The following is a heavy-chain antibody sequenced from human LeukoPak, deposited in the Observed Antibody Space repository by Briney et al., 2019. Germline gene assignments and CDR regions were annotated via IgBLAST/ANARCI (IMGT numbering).Heavy chain of an antibody. Sequence: GGSLRLSCAASGFTFSNYGMSWVRQAPGKGLEWVSGITSSGDSTYYADSVKGRFTISRDKSKNTLYLQMNSLRAEDTAVYYCAKDFAPMYYYDSSGYSNWGQGTLVTVSS. CDR2: ITSSGDST. D-gene: IGHD3-22*01. J-gene: IGHJ4*02. CDR1: GFTFSNYG. V-gene: IGHV3-23*01. CDR3: AKDFAPMYYYDSSGYSN.